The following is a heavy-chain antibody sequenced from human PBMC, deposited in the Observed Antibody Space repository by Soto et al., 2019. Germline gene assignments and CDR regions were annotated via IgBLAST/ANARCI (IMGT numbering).Heavy chain of an antibody. CDR3: ARGGFYDSSGARNYYSYGMNV. Sequence: QVQLVQSGAEVKKPGASVKVSCKASGYTFTSYGINWVRQAPGQGLEWLGWISAYDGYTNYAQILQGRVSMTTDTSTKPAYMELRSLRSDDTAMYYCARGGFYDSSGARNYYSYGMNVWGQGTTVTVSS. V-gene: IGHV1-18*01. CDR1: GYTFTSYG. D-gene: IGHD3-22*01. J-gene: IGHJ6*02. CDR2: ISAYDGYT.